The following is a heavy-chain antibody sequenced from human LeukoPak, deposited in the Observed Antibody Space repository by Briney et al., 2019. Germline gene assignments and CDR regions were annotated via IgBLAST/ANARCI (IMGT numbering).Heavy chain of an antibody. Sequence: QAGGSLRLSCAASGFTFSSYGMHWVRQAPGKGLEWVAFIRYDGSNKYYADSVKGRFTISRDNSKNTLYLQMNSLRAEDTAVYYCAKDIVVVLKGYFDYWGRGTLVTVSS. CDR1: GFTFSSYG. V-gene: IGHV3-30*02. J-gene: IGHJ4*02. CDR2: IRYDGSNK. D-gene: IGHD2-15*01. CDR3: AKDIVVVLKGYFDY.